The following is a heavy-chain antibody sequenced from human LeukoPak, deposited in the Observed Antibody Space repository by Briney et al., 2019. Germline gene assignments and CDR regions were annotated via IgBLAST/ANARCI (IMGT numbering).Heavy chain of an antibody. J-gene: IGHJ4*02. CDR3: ARDPVLGGY. CDR1: GFTFSSYF. D-gene: IGHD3-16*01. Sequence: PGGSLRLSCAASGFTFSSYFVHWVRQAPGKGLDWVTTISYDGSIQYYSDSVKGRFTISRDNAKNTLYLQMNSLRAEDTAVYYCARDPVLGGYWGQGTLVTVSS. V-gene: IGHV3-30-3*01. CDR2: ISYDGSIQ.